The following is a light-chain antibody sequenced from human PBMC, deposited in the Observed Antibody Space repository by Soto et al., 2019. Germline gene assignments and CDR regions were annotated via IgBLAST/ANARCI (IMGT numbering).Light chain of an antibody. CDR3: SSYAGTNNYV. CDR2: EVT. Sequence: QSALTQPPSASGSPGQSVTISCTGTSSDVGGYNDVSWYQQHPGKAPKLMIYEVTKRPSDIPDRFSAYKSANTACLTVGWLHAEDEADYYCSSYAGTNNYVFGTWTKLTVL. J-gene: IGLJ1*01. V-gene: IGLV2-8*01. CDR1: SSDVGGYND.